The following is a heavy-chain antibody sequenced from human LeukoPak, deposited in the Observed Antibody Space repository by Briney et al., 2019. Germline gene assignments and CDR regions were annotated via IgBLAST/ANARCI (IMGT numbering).Heavy chain of an antibody. CDR1: GFTFSSYA. J-gene: IGHJ4*02. D-gene: IGHD6-13*01. CDR3: ARDMDSSSGGDY. V-gene: IGHV3-30-3*01. Sequence: GGSLRLSCAASGFTFSSYAMHWVRQAPGKGLEWVAVISYDGSNKYYADSVKGRFTISRDNSKNTLYLQMNSLRAEDTAVYYCARDMDSSSGGDYWGQGTLVTVSS. CDR2: ISYDGSNK.